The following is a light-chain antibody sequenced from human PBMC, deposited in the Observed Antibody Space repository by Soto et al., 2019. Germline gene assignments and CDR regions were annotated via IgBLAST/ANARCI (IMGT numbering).Light chain of an antibody. J-gene: IGKJ1*01. CDR2: AAS. V-gene: IGKV1-39*01. CDR1: QSINYY. Sequence: DIQMTQSPPSLSASVGDRVTITCRTNQSINYYLNWYQQKPGKPPKLLISAASSLESGVPSRFSGSGSGADYTLTISRLQPEDFATYYCQQTYSIPRTFSQGTKVDIK. CDR3: QQTYSIPRT.